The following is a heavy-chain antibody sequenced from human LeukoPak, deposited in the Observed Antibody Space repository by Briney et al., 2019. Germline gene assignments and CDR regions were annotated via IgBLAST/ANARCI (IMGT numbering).Heavy chain of an antibody. V-gene: IGHV3-23*01. CDR1: GFTFSSHA. Sequence: GGSLRLSCAVSGFTFSSHAMSWVRQAPGKGLEWVSSISGSGGSTYYADSVKGRFTISRDNSKNTLYLQMNSLRAEDTAVYYCAKDRGAPVGYWGQGTLVTVSS. J-gene: IGHJ4*02. CDR3: AKDRGAPVGY. CDR2: ISGSGGST.